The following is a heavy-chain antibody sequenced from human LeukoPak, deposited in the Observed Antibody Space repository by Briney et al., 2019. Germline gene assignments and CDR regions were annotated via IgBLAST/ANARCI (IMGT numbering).Heavy chain of an antibody. CDR3: ARELGVSGSDY. J-gene: IGHJ4*02. CDR2: ISNIVSTT. D-gene: IGHD1-26*01. V-gene: IGHV3-48*03. Sequence: PGGSLRLSCVSSGFTFSSYEMNWVRQAPGKGLEWVSYISNIVSTTYYADSVKGRFTISRDNSKNTLYLQMNSLRAEDTAVYYCARELGVSGSDYWGQGTLVTVSS. CDR1: GFTFSSYE.